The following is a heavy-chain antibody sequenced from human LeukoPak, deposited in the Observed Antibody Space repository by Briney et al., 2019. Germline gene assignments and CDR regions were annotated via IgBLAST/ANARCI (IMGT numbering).Heavy chain of an antibody. V-gene: IGHV3-23*01. CDR1: GFTFSSYA. J-gene: IGHJ4*02. Sequence: GGSLRLSRAASGFTFSSYAMSWVRQAPGKGLEWVSAISGSGGSTYYADSVKGRFTISRDDSKNTLYLQMNSLRAEDTAVYYCAKGPNYVWGSYRYQSSYYFDYWGQGTLVTVSS. CDR3: AKGPNYVWGSYRYQSSYYFDY. D-gene: IGHD3-16*02. CDR2: ISGSGGST.